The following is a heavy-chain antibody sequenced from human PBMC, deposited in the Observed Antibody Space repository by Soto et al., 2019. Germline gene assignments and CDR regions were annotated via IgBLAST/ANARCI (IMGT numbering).Heavy chain of an antibody. J-gene: IGHJ4*02. CDR2: ISAYNGNT. CDR3: ASGVGYYDSSGYSLAPGFDY. V-gene: IGHV1-18*01. D-gene: IGHD3-22*01. Sequence: EASVKVSCKASGYTFTSYGISWVRQAPGQGLEWMGWISAYNGNTNYAQKLQGRVTMTTDTSTSTAYMELRSLRSDDTAVYYCASGVGYYDSSGYSLAPGFDYWGQGTLVTVSS. CDR1: GYTFTSYG.